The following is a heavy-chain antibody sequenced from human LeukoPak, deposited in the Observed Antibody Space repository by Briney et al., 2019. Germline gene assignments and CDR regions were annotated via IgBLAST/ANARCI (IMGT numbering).Heavy chain of an antibody. Sequence: GGPLRLSCAASGFIFSSYAMSWVRQAPGKGLEWVSAISGSGGSTYYADSVKGRFTISRDNSKNTLYLQMNSLRAEDTAVYYCAKQGERGYSYGLPSFGSWGQGTLVTVSS. J-gene: IGHJ5*01. V-gene: IGHV3-23*01. CDR2: ISGSGGST. CDR1: GFIFSSYA. CDR3: AKQGERGYSYGLPSFGS. D-gene: IGHD5-18*01.